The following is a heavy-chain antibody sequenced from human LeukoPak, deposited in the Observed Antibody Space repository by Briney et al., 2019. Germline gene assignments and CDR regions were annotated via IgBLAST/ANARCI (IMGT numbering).Heavy chain of an antibody. CDR3: ATGRGDYYYFMDV. J-gene: IGHJ6*03. Sequence: ASVKVSCKISGHTLTDFPLHWVRQTPGKGLEWMGGFDPEDSGPIYAQSFQGRLTMTEDTSTDTFYMELRSLRSDDTALYFCATGRGDYYYFMDVWGKGTTVIVSS. CDR2: FDPEDSGP. V-gene: IGHV1-24*01. CDR1: GHTLTDFP. D-gene: IGHD3-10*01.